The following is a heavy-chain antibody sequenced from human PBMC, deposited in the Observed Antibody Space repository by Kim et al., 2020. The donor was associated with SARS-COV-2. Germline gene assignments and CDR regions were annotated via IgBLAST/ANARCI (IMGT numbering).Heavy chain of an antibody. CDR1: GGSISSGGYY. Sequence: SETLSLTCTVSGGSISSGGYYWSWIRQHPGKGLEWIGYIYYSGSTYYNPSLKSRVTISVDTSKNQFSLKLSSVTAADTAVYYCARFTVTSFSFDYWGQGTLVTVSS. CDR3: ARFTVTSFSFDY. J-gene: IGHJ4*02. D-gene: IGHD4-4*01. V-gene: IGHV4-31*03. CDR2: IYYSGST.